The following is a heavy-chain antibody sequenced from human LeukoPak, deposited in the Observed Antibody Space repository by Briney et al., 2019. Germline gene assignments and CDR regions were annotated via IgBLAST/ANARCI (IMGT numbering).Heavy chain of an antibody. Sequence: GGPLRLSCAASGFNFSSYDMHWVRQTTGKGLEWVSAIRTAGDTYCPDSVKGRFTISRENAKNSFYLQMNSLRAEDTAVYYCARYFYGSGGYYYFDYWGQGTLVTVSS. V-gene: IGHV3-13*01. CDR3: ARYFYGSGGYYYFDY. J-gene: IGHJ4*02. D-gene: IGHD3-10*01. CDR2: IRTAGDT. CDR1: GFNFSSYD.